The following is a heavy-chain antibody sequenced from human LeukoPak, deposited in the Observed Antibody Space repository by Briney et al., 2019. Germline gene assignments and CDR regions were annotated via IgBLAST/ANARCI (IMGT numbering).Heavy chain of an antibody. Sequence: ASVKVSCKASGYTFTSYYMHWVRQAPGQGLEWMGIINPSGGSTSYAQKFQGRVTMTRDTSTSTVYMELSSLRSEDTAMYYCARDGTYYYDSSGPPYYYGMDVWGQGTTVTVSS. CDR3: ARDGTYYYDSSGPPYYYGMDV. CDR1: GYTFTSYY. CDR2: INPSGGST. J-gene: IGHJ6*02. D-gene: IGHD3-22*01. V-gene: IGHV1-46*01.